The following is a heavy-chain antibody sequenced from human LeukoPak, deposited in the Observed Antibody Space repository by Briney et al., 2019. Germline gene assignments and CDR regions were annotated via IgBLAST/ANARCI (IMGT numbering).Heavy chain of an antibody. D-gene: IGHD2-2*01. V-gene: IGHV4-38-2*02. CDR1: GYSISSGYY. J-gene: IGHJ4*02. CDR2: IHHSGST. Sequence: PSETLSLTCSVSGYSISSGYYWGWIRQPPGKGLEWIGSIHHSGSTYYNPSLKSRVTISVDTSKNQFSLKLSSVTAADTAVYYCAREIVVVPAAYDYWGQGTLVTVSS. CDR3: AREIVVVPAAYDY.